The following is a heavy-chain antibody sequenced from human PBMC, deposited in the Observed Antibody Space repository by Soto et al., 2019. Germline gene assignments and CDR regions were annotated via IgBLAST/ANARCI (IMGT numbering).Heavy chain of an antibody. V-gene: IGHV1-2*04. J-gene: IGHJ6*02. CDR1: GYTFTGYY. Sequence: ASVKVSCKASGYTFTGYYMHWVRQAPGQGLEWMGWINPNSGGTNYAQKFQGWVAMTRDTSISTAYMELSRLRSDDTAVYYCARDGRAIFDHYYYYGMDVWGQGTTVTVPS. CDR3: ARDGRAIFDHYYYYGMDV. D-gene: IGHD3-3*01. CDR2: INPNSGGT.